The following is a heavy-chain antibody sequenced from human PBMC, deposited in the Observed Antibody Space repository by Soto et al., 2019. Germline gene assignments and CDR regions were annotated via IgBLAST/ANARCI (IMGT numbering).Heavy chain of an antibody. Sequence: PGGSLRLSCAASGFTFSSYEMNWVRQAPGKGLEWVSYISSSGSTIYYADSVKGRFTISRDNAKNSLYLQMNSLRAEDTAVYYCASRYSSSSSYYYGMDVWGQGTTVTVSS. CDR3: ASRYSSSSSYYYGMDV. D-gene: IGHD6-6*01. CDR2: ISSSGSTI. J-gene: IGHJ6*02. CDR1: GFTFSSYE. V-gene: IGHV3-48*03.